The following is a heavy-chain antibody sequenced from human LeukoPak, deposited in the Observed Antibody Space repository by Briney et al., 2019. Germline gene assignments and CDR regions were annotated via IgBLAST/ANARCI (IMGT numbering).Heavy chain of an antibody. Sequence: GGSLRLSCAASGFTFSDAYMSWVRQAPGKGLEWVSAISGSGGSTYYADSVKGRFTISRDNSKNTLYLQMNSLRAEDTAVYYCAIKISSGYEDYWGQGTLVTVSS. CDR2: ISGSGGST. D-gene: IGHD3-22*01. J-gene: IGHJ4*02. CDR3: AIKISSGYEDY. CDR1: GFTFSDAY. V-gene: IGHV3-23*01.